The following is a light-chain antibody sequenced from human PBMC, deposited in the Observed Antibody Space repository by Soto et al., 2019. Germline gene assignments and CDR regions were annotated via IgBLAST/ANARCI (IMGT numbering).Light chain of an antibody. Sequence: QAVVTQPPSVSGAPGQRVTISCTGSSSNVGAGYDVHWYQHLPGTAPKLLIYRNNNRPSGVPDRFSGSKSGTSASLAITGLQPEDEADYYCQSYDSSLSGGIFGGGTKLTVL. CDR1: SSNVGAGYD. CDR2: RNN. J-gene: IGLJ2*01. CDR3: QSYDSSLSGGI. V-gene: IGLV1-40*01.